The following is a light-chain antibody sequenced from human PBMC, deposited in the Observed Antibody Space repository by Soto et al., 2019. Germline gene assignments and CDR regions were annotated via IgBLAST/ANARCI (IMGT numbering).Light chain of an antibody. CDR1: SSDVGGYNY. CDR2: EVS. CDR3: SSYGSSITVV. Sequence: QSALTQPASVSGSPGQSITISCTGTSSDVGGYNYVSWYQQHPGKAPKLMIYEVSNWPSGVSNRFSGSKSGNTASLTISGLQAEDEGDYYCSSYGSSITVVFGGGTKVTVL. V-gene: IGLV2-14*01. J-gene: IGLJ2*01.